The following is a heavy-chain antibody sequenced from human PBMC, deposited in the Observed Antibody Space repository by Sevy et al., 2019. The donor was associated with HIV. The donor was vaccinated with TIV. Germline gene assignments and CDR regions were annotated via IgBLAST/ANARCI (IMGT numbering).Heavy chain of an antibody. Sequence: ASVKVSCKSSGYTFTTYDINWVRQATGQGLEWMGWMNPNSGNTDYAQKFQGRVTMTSNTSISTAYMELSSLRSEDTAVYYCARIDSSGYMGNFDYWGQGTLVTVSS. D-gene: IGHD3-22*01. V-gene: IGHV1-8*01. CDR2: MNPNSGNT. CDR3: ARIDSSGYMGNFDY. J-gene: IGHJ4*02. CDR1: GYTFTTYD.